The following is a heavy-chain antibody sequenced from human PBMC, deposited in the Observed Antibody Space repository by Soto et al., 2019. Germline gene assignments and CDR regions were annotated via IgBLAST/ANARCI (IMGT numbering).Heavy chain of an antibody. D-gene: IGHD3-10*01. Sequence: SETLSLTCAVYGGSFSGYYWSWIRQPPGKGLEWIGESKHSGSTNYNPSLKSRVTISVDTSKNQFSLKLSSVTAADTAVYYCARVGNSYGSGSYYGYYYYGMDVWGQGTTVTVSS. CDR3: ARVGNSYGSGSYYGYYYYGMDV. J-gene: IGHJ6*02. CDR1: GGSFSGYY. V-gene: IGHV4-34*01. CDR2: SKHSGST.